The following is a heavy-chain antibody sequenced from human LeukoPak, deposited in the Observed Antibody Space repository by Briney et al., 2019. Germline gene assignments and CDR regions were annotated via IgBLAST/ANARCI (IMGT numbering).Heavy chain of an antibody. D-gene: IGHD5-12*01. J-gene: IGHJ4*02. CDR1: GFTFSSYS. CDR3: ARDIGYEADY. CDR2: ISSSSSYI. V-gene: IGHV3-21*01. Sequence: GGSLRLSCAASGFTFSSYSMNWVRQAPGKGLGWVSSISSSSSYIYYADPVKGRFTISRDNAKNSLYLQMNSLRAEDTAVYYCARDIGYEADYWGQGTLVTVSS.